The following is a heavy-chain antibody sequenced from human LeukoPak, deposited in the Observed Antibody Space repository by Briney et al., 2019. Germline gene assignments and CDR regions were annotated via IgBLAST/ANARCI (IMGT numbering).Heavy chain of an antibody. CDR2: IYTSGST. CDR1: GGSISSYY. V-gene: IGHV4-4*07. J-gene: IGHJ6*03. Sequence: SETLSLTCTVSGGSISSYYWSWIRQPAGKGLEWIGRIYTSGSTNYNPSLKSRVTMSVDTSKNQFSLKLSSVTAADTAVYYCARGYSSGWHYYYYYMDVWGKGTTVTVSS. D-gene: IGHD6-19*01. CDR3: ARGYSSGWHYYYYYMDV.